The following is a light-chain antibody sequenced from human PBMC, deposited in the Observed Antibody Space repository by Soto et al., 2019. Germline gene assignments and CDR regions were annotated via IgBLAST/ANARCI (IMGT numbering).Light chain of an antibody. Sequence: EMVMRQSPAPLSLYPGEGATLSCSASQSVSSYLAWYQQKPGQAPRLLTYGVSSRAAGIPDRFSASGSGTDFTLTINRLEPEDFAVYYCQQYHNTPITFGQGTRLEI. CDR3: QQYHNTPIT. CDR1: QSVSSY. J-gene: IGKJ5*01. V-gene: IGKV3-20*01. CDR2: GVS.